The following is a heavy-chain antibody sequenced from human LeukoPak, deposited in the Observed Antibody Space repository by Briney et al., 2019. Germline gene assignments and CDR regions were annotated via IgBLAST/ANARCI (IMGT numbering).Heavy chain of an antibody. D-gene: IGHD4-23*01. V-gene: IGHV4-30-4*01. CDR1: GGSISSGDYY. J-gene: IGHJ4*02. CDR2: VYYSGST. Sequence: PSETLSLTCTVFGGSISSGDYYWSWIRQPPRKGLEWIGYVYYSGSTYYNPSLKSRVTISVDTSKNQFSLKLSSVTAADTAVYYCARAKIHGGNSVAADFDYWGQGTLVTVSS. CDR3: ARAKIHGGNSVAADFDY.